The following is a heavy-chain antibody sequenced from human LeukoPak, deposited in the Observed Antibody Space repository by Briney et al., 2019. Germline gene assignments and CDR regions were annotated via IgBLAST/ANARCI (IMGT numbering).Heavy chain of an antibody. CDR1: GGSISNNNYN. D-gene: IGHD2-21*02. V-gene: IGHV4-39*07. CDR2: IYYSGST. J-gene: IGHJ6*03. CDR3: ARDNSDWVSEYYYYMDV. Sequence: SETLSLTCRVSGGSISNNNYNWGWIRQPPGKGLEWIGNIYYSGSTYYNPSLKSRVTISVDTSKNQFSLKLSSVTAADTAVYYCARDNSDWVSEYYYYMDVWGKGTTVTVSS.